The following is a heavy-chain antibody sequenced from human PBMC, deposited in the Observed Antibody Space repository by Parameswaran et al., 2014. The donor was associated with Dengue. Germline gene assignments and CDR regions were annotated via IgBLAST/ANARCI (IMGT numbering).Heavy chain of an antibody. J-gene: IGHJ4*02. Sequence: WVRQAPGQGLEWMGVIIPLYGSTIYAQNFQGRLTITADESTSTAYMELSSLRSDDTAVYFCTRDRRTGDSGDWGQGTPGHRLL. CDR2: IIPLYGST. D-gene: IGHD7-27*01. CDR3: TRDRRTGDSGD. V-gene: IGHV1-69*01.